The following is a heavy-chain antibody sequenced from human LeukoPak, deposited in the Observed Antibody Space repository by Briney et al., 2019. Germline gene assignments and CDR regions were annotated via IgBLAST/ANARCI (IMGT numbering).Heavy chain of an antibody. J-gene: IGHJ4*02. CDR3: ARGFDSKSTYFDY. D-gene: IGHD5-12*01. CDR2: ISYSGST. CDR1: GGSTSSSY. Sequence: SETLSLSSTVPGGSTSSSYWNWIRHPPGKGLEWIGYISYSGSTNYNPSLKSRVTISLDTSKNQFSLKVRSVTAADTAVYYCARGFDSKSTYFDYWGQGTLVTVSS. V-gene: IGHV4-59*01.